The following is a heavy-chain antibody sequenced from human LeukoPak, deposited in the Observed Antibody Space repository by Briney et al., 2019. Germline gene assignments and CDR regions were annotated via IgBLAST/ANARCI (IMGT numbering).Heavy chain of an antibody. J-gene: IGHJ4*02. CDR3: ARLRYNWNDADY. Sequence: SETLSLTCTVSGGSISSSSYNWGWIRQPPEKGLEWIGSIYYSGSTYHNPSLKSRVTISVDTSKNQFSLKLTSVTAADTAVYFCARLRYNWNDADYWGQGTLVTVSS. D-gene: IGHD1-20*01. V-gene: IGHV4-39*01. CDR1: GGSISSSSYN. CDR2: IYYSGST.